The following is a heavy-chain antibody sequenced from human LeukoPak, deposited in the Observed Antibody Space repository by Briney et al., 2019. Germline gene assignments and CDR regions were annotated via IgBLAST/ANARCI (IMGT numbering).Heavy chain of an antibody. CDR2: IYYSGST. V-gene: IGHV4-59*12. Sequence: SETLSLTCTVSGGSISSYYWSWIRQPPGKGLEWIGYIYYSGSTNYNPSLKSRVTISVDTSKNQFSLKLSSVTAADTAVYYCARGAVDYSSGWYVICPAVILDYWGQGTLVTVSS. CDR3: ARGAVDYSSGWYVICPAVILDY. D-gene: IGHD6-19*01. CDR1: GGSISSYY. J-gene: IGHJ4*02.